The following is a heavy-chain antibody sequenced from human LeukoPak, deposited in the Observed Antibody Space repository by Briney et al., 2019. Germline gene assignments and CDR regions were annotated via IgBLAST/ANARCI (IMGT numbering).Heavy chain of an antibody. V-gene: IGHV3-23*01. CDR3: AKDYLGQLVMFDV. D-gene: IGHD6-13*01. CDR2: VTGDGETT. Sequence: GGSLSLSCAASGFTLRSYAMSWVRQAPGKGLEWVSSVTGDGETTFYADSVKGRFSVSRDNSRNTLFLTMNSLRVEDTALYYCAKDYLGQLVMFDVWGQGTMVTVSS. CDR1: GFTLRSYA. J-gene: IGHJ3*01.